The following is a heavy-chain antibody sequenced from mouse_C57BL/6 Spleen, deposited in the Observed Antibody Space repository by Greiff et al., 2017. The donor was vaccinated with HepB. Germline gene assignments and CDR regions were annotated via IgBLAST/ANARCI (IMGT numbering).Heavy chain of an antibody. J-gene: IGHJ4*01. CDR2: IDPSDSET. CDR1: GYTFTSYW. Sequence: VQLQQPGAELVRPGSSVKLSCKASGYTFTSYWMHWVKQRPIQGLEWIGNIDPSDSETHYNQKFKDKATLTVDKSSSTAYMQLSSLTSEDSAVYYCARVGGNLYAMDYWGQGTSVTVSS. D-gene: IGHD2-1*01. V-gene: IGHV1-52*01. CDR3: ARVGGNLYAMDY.